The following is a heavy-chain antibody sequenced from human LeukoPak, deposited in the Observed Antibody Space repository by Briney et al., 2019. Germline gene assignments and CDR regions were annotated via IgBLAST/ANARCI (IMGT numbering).Heavy chain of an antibody. V-gene: IGHV4-39*07. J-gene: IGHJ4*02. Sequence: GSLRLSCAASGFTFSSYSMNWVRQAPGKGLEWIGSIYYSGSTYYNPSLKSRVTISVDTSKNQFSLKLSSVTAADTAVYYCAGFTVIEAFDYWGQGTLVTVSS. CDR3: AGFTVIEAFDY. CDR2: IYYSGST. CDR1: GFTFSSYS. D-gene: IGHD4-11*01.